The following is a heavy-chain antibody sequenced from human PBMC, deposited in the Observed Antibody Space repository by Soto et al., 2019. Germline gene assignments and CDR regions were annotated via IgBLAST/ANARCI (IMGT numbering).Heavy chain of an antibody. D-gene: IGHD2-15*01. CDR2: IKSKAAGGAI. Sequence: EVQMVESGGGLVKPGGSLRLSCAVSGFSFSEAWMNWVRQAPGKGLEWVGRIKSKAAGGAIDYAAPVKGRFTISRDDSKDTLYLQSHGLKTEDTAVYYCTTDGAFRGVVLALHLWGLGTLLTVSS. CDR3: TTDGAFRGVVLALHL. CDR1: GFSFSEAW. J-gene: IGHJ3*01. V-gene: IGHV3-15*07.